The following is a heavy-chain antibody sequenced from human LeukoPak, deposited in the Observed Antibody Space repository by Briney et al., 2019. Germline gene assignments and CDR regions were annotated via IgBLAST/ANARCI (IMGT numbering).Heavy chain of an antibody. CDR3: ARVRLIAAAYYFDY. CDR2: ISSTTNYI. J-gene: IGHJ4*02. CDR1: GFTFSTYW. V-gene: IGHV3-21*01. Sequence: GGSLRLSCAASGFTFSTYWMNWVRQAPGKGLEWVSSISSTTNYIYYTDSVKGRFTISRDNAKNSLYLQMNSLRAEDTAVYYCARVRLIAAAYYFDYWGQGTLVTVSS. D-gene: IGHD6-13*01.